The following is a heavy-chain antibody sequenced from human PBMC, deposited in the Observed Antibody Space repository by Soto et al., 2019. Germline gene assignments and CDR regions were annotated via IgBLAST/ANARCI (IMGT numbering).Heavy chain of an antibody. CDR2: INHSGST. CDR3: ARRWGYGSGSYYNRANYYYYYYMDV. Sequence: SETLSLTCAVYGGSFSGYYLSWIRQPPGKGLEWIGEINHSGSTNYNPSLKSRVTISVDTSKNQFSLKLSSVTAADTAVYYCARRWGYGSGSYYNRANYYYYYYMDVWGKGTTVTVSS. CDR1: GGSFSGYY. D-gene: IGHD3-10*01. J-gene: IGHJ6*03. V-gene: IGHV4-34*01.